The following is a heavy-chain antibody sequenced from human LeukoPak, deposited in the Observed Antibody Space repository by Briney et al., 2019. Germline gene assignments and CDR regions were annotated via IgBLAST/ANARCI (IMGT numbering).Heavy chain of an antibody. CDR2: IWSDGTNS. Sequence: GGSLRLSCAAAGFTFNHYAMHWVRQAPGKGLEWVAVIWSDGTNSFYADSVNGRFTISRFDYESTVYLQMKSLRPEDTGVYYCARDAQRGFDYSNSLKYWGQGTPVTVST. J-gene: IGHJ4*02. CDR3: ARDAQRGFDYSNSLKY. V-gene: IGHV3-33*01. D-gene: IGHD4-11*01. CDR1: GFTFNHYA.